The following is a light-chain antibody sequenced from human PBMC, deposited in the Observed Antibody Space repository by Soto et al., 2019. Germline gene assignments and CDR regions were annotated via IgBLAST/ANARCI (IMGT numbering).Light chain of an antibody. CDR2: EVS. CDR3: SPYTSSSPYV. CDR1: SSDVGGYNY. V-gene: IGLV2-14*01. Sequence: QSVLTQPATVSGSPGQSITIPCTGTSSDVGGYNYVSWYQQHPGKAPKLMIYEVSNRPSGVSNRFSGSKSGNTASLTISGLQAEDEADYYCSPYTSSSPYVFGTGTKVTVL. J-gene: IGLJ1*01.